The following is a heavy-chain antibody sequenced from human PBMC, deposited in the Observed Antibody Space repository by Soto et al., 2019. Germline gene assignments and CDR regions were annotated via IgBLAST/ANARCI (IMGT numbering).Heavy chain of an antibody. CDR1: GFTFSSYG. V-gene: IGHV3-30*18. CDR3: AKDPDPTTGFDY. J-gene: IGHJ4*02. CDR2: ISYDGSNK. Sequence: QVQLVESGGGVVQPGRSLRLSCAASGFTFSSYGMHWVRQAPGKGLEWVAVISYDGSNKYYADSVKGRFTISRDNSKNTLYLQMNSLRAEDTAVYYCAKDPDPTTGFDYWGQGTLVTVSS.